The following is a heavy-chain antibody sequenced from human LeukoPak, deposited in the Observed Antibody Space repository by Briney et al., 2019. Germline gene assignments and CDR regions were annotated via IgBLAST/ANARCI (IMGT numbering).Heavy chain of an antibody. CDR3: PKQSYASGWNPFDY. Sequence: SGGSLRLSCAASGFTFSSYAMSWVRQAPGKGLEWVSTVSGGGVTTYYADSAKGRFTISRDNPKNTLYLQMNSLTAEDTAVYYCPKQSYASGWNPFDYWGQGTLVTVSS. D-gene: IGHD6-19*01. V-gene: IGHV3-23*01. CDR1: GFTFSSYA. CDR2: VSGGGVTT. J-gene: IGHJ4*02.